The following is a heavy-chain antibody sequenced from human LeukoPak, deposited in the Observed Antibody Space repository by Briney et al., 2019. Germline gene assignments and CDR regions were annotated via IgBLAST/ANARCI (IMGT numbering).Heavy chain of an antibody. J-gene: IGHJ3*02. V-gene: IGHV3-30*03. CDR1: GFTLSTCG. CDR2: ISHDGNSK. Sequence: PGGSLRLSCAASGFTLSTCGMHWVRQAPGKGLEWVAMISHDGNSKQYADSVKGRFTISRGKSKSTLYLQMNSLRAEDTAVYYCVRVVTVSNTDPAFDIWGQGTMVTVSS. CDR3: VRVVTVSNTDPAFDI. D-gene: IGHD2-21*02.